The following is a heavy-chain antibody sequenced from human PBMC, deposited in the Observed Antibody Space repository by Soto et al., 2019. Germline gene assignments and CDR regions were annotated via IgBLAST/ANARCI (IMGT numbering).Heavy chain of an antibody. Sequence: GGSLRLSCAASGFTFSSYAMGWVRQAPGKGLEWVSAISGSGGSTYYADSVKGRFTISRDNSKNTLYLQMNSLRAEDTAVYYCAKDLTRITMIVVVITGAHGAFDIWGQGTMVTVSS. CDR1: GFTFSSYA. V-gene: IGHV3-23*01. CDR3: AKDLTRITMIVVVITGAHGAFDI. D-gene: IGHD3-22*01. CDR2: ISGSGGST. J-gene: IGHJ3*02.